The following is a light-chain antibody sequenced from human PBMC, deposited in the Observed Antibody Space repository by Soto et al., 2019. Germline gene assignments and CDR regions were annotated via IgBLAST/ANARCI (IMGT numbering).Light chain of an antibody. CDR1: QSFGSSY. CDR2: GAS. V-gene: IGKV3-20*01. CDR3: QLYDTSPGYT. J-gene: IGKJ2*01. Sequence: IVLTQSPGTLSLSPGERATLSCRASQSFGSSYLAWYQQKPGQAPRLLIFGASARVTGIPDRFSGSGSGTDFTLTISSLEPEDFAVYYCQLYDTSPGYTFGQGTRLEIK.